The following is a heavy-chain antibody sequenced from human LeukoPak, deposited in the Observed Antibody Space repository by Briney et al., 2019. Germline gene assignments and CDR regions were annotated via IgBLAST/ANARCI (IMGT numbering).Heavy chain of an antibody. CDR1: GFTFSSYS. Sequence: PGGSLRLSCAASGFTFSSYSMNWVRQAPGKGLEWVAVIWYDGSNKYYADSVKGRFTISRDNSKNTLYLQMNSLRAEDTAVYYCARDYNAFDIWGQGTMVTVSS. J-gene: IGHJ3*02. CDR2: IWYDGSNK. CDR3: ARDYNAFDI. V-gene: IGHV3-33*08.